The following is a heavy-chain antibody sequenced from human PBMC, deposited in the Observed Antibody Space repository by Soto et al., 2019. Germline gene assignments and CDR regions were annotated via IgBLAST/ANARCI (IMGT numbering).Heavy chain of an antibody. CDR3: ARAGENCGGDCYSTSTKYYFQY. D-gene: IGHD2-21*02. J-gene: IGHJ4*02. CDR2: IYYSGST. CDR1: VGSISSGGYY. Sequence: PSETLSLTCTVSVGSISSGGYYCSWIRQHPWKGLEWIGYIYYSGSTYYNPSLKSRVTISVDTSKNQFSLKLSSVTAADTAVYHCARAGENCGGDCYSTSTKYYFQYLGQATLVKVS. V-gene: IGHV4-31*03.